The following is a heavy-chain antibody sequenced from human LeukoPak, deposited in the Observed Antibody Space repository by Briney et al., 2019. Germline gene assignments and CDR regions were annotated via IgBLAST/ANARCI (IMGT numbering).Heavy chain of an antibody. CDR1: GYTFTSYG. V-gene: IGHV1-46*01. D-gene: IGHD2-15*01. J-gene: IGHJ4*02. CDR2: INPSGGST. Sequence: EASVKVSCKASGYTFTSYGISWVRQAPGQGLEWMGIINPSGGSTSYAQKFQGRVTMTRDTSTSTVYMELSSLRSEDTAVYYCARVRQYCSGGSCYYFDYWGQGTLVTVSS. CDR3: ARVRQYCSGGSCYYFDY.